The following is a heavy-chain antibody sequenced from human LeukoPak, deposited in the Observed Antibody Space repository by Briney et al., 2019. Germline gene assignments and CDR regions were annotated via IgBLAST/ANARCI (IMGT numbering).Heavy chain of an antibody. J-gene: IGHJ6*03. D-gene: IGHD3-3*01. CDR1: GGSFSGYY. V-gene: IGHV4-34*01. CDR3: ARKEFGVVIPGYYYYYCMDV. Sequence: SETLSLTCAVYGGSFSGYYWSWIRQPPGKGLEWIGEINHSGSTNYNPSLKSRVTISVDTSKNQFSLKLSPVTAADTAVYYCARKEFGVVIPGYYYYYCMDVWGKGTTVTVSS. CDR2: INHSGST.